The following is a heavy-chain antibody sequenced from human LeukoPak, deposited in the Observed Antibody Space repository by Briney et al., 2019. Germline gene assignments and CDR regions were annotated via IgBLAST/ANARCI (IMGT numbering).Heavy chain of an antibody. CDR3: ARGVGSSDY. J-gene: IGHJ4*02. D-gene: IGHD1-1*01. CDR2: INGVGSST. V-gene: IGHV3-74*01. CDR1: GFTFSLYW. Sequence: GGYLRPSCAASGFTFSLYWMHWVRQAPGKGLVWVSRINGVGSSTIYADSVKGRFTISRDNAKNTLYLQMNSLRAEDTAVYFCARGVGSSDYWGQGTPAIVSS.